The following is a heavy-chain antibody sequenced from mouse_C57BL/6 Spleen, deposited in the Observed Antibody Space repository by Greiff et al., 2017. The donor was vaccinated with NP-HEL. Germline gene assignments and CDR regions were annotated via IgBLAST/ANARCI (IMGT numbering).Heavy chain of an antibody. CDR2: INPSNGGT. CDR1: GYTFTSYW. J-gene: IGHJ4*01. Sequence: VQLQQPGTELVKPGASVKLSCKASGYTFTSYWMHWVKQRPGQGLEWIGNINPSNGGTNYNEKFKSKATLTVDKSSSTAYMQLSSLTSEDSAVYYCAREDYDYDGIMDYWGQGTSVTVSS. D-gene: IGHD2-4*01. V-gene: IGHV1-53*01. CDR3: AREDYDYDGIMDY.